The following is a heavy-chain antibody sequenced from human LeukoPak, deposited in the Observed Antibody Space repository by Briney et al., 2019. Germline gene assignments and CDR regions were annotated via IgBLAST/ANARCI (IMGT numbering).Heavy chain of an antibody. V-gene: IGHV3-21*01. CDR3: ARTDMVRGVTHFDY. D-gene: IGHD3-10*01. J-gene: IGHJ4*02. CDR1: GFTFSSYS. Sequence: KPGGSLRLSCAASGFTFSSYSMNWVRQAPGKGLEWVSSISSSSSYIYYADSVKGRFTISRDNAKNSLYLQMNSLRAEDTAVYYCARTDMVRGVTHFDYWGQGTLVTVSS. CDR2: ISSSSSYI.